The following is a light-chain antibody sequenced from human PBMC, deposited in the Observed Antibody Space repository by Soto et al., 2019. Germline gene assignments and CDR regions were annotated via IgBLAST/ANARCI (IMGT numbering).Light chain of an antibody. Sequence: EIVLTHAPVTMSLSTGERATLSCRASQSVSSYLAWYQQKPGQAPRLLLYDASNRATGIPARFSGSGSGTDFTLTISGLEPEDFAAYYCQQRSNWPPFPFGPGTKVDIK. CDR1: QSVSSY. J-gene: IGKJ3*01. CDR3: QQRSNWPPFP. V-gene: IGKV3-11*01. CDR2: DAS.